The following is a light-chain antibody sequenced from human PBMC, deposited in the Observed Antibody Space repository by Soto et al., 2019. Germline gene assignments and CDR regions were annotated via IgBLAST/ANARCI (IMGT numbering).Light chain of an antibody. CDR2: WAS. CDR1: QSVFSRSNNKNY. Sequence: DIVMTQSPDSLAVSLGERATINCKSSQSVFSRSNNKNYLAWFQQKPGQPPKLLISWASTRESGVPDRFGGSGSGTYFTLTISSLQAEDVAVYYCQQYYGGPITFGQGTRLEMK. V-gene: IGKV4-1*01. J-gene: IGKJ5*01. CDR3: QQYYGGPIT.